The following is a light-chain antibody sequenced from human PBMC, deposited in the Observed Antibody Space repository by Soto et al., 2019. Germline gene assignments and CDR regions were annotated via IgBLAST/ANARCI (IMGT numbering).Light chain of an antibody. V-gene: IGKV1-33*01. Sequence: DIQMTQSPSSLSASVGDRVTITCQASQAISNYLNWYQQKSGKAPKLLIYDASNLETGVPSRFSGSGSGTDFTFTISSLQPEDIATYYCQQYDNLPRVFGPGTKVDIK. CDR2: DAS. CDR1: QAISNY. J-gene: IGKJ3*01. CDR3: QQYDNLPRV.